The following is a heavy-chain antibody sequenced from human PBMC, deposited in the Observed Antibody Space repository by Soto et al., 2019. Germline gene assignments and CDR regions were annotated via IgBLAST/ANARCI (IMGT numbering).Heavy chain of an antibody. V-gene: IGHV3-30*18. CDR2: ISYDEINK. D-gene: IGHD2-21*02. J-gene: IGHJ1*01. CDR3: AKGVVVTATYFHH. CDR1: GFTFSSYG. Sequence: WGSLRLSCAASGFTFSSYGMHWVRQAPGKGLEWVAVISYDEINKYYADSVKGRFTISRDNSKNTLYLQMNSLGPEDTALYYCAKGVVVTATYFHHWGQGTLVTVSS.